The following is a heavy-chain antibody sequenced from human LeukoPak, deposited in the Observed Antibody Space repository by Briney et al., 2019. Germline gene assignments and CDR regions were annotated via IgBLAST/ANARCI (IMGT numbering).Heavy chain of an antibody. CDR2: ISGSGGST. CDR1: GFTFSNNA. CDR3: AELGITMIGGV. Sequence: PGGSLRLSCAASGFTFSNNAMHWVRQAPGKGLEWVSAISGSGGSTYYADSVKGRFTISRDNSKNTLYLQMNSLRAEDTAVYYCAELGITMIGGVWGKGTTVTISS. D-gene: IGHD3-10*02. J-gene: IGHJ6*04. V-gene: IGHV3-23*01.